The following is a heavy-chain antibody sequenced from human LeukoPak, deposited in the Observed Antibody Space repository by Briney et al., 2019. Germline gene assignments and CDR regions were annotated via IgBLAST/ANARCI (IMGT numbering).Heavy chain of an antibody. CDR1: RFSFTKYG. CDR2: TSYDGRDK. D-gene: IGHD3-10*01. Sequence: GRSLRLSCAVSRFSFTKYGMHWVRQAPGKGLEWVAVTSYDGRDKYYAESVKGRFTISRDNSKNTLYLQVNSLRAEDTAVYYCAQGAYYGSGTSLDYWGQGTLVTVSS. CDR3: AQGAYYGSGTSLDY. V-gene: IGHV3-30*18. J-gene: IGHJ4*02.